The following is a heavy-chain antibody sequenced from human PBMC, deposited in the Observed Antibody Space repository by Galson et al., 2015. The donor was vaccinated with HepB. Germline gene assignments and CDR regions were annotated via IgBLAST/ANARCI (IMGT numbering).Heavy chain of an antibody. CDR1: GFPFTSYA. D-gene: IGHD5/OR15-5a*01. J-gene: IGHJ3*02. CDR2: INDDGSTT. CDR3: AKGITYSVWPDDAFDT. V-gene: IGHV3-23*01. Sequence: SLRLSCAASGFPFTSYALTWVRQVPGRGLEWVSVINDDGSTTHYADSVKGRFTISRDKPENTVYLQMNSLRAEDTAVYYCAKGITYSVWPDDAFDTWGQGTMVTV.